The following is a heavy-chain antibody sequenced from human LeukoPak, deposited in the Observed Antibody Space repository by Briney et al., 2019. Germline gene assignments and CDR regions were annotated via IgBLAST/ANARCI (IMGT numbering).Heavy chain of an antibody. CDR3: AKEGGFQLPFDS. J-gene: IGHJ4*02. V-gene: IGHV3-23*01. Sequence: GGSLRLSCVASGFTFTNYGMGWVRQAPGKGLEWVSAISGTGGRAYYADSAKGRLTISKDDSKNTLYLQMNSLRAEDTAVYYCAKEGGFQLPFDSWGQGTLVTVSS. D-gene: IGHD2-2*01. CDR1: GFTFTNYG. CDR2: ISGTGGRA.